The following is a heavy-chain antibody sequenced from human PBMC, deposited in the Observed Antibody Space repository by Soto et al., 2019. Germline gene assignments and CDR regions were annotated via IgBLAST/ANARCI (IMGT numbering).Heavy chain of an antibody. CDR3: ARDRRDPIAARHYYYGMDV. J-gene: IGHJ6*02. CDR2: ISYDGSNK. CDR1: GFTFSSYA. V-gene: IGHV3-30-3*01. Sequence: GGSLRLSCAASGFTFSSYAVHWVRQAPGKGLEWVAVISYDGSNKYYADSVKGRFTISRDNSKNTLYLQMNSLRAEDTAVYYCARDRRDPIAARHYYYGMDVWGQGTTVTVSS. D-gene: IGHD6-6*01.